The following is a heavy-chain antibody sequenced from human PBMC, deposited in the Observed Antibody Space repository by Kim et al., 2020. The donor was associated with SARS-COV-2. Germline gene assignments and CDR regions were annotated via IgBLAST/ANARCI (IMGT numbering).Heavy chain of an antibody. Sequence: SVKVSCKASGGTFSSYAISWVRQAPGQGLEWMGGIIPIFGTANYAQKFQGRVTITADESTSTAYMELSSLRSEDTAVYYCARSSPAAIDFEEYYYYGMDVWGQGTTVTVSS. J-gene: IGHJ6*02. V-gene: IGHV1-69*13. CDR3: ARSSPAAIDFEEYYYYGMDV. D-gene: IGHD2-2*02. CDR1: GGTFSSYA. CDR2: IIPIFGTA.